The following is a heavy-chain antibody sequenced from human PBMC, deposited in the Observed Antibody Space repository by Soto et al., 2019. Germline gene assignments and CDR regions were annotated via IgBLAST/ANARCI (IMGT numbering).Heavy chain of an antibody. CDR2: IYYSGST. D-gene: IGHD4-17*01. Sequence: QVQLQESGPGLVKPSQTLSLTCTVSGGSISSGGYYWSWIRQHPGKGLEWIGYIYYSGSTYYNPSLKSRVTISVDTSKNQFSLKLSSVTAADTAVYYGESNNLYGDYAKIFDYWGQGTLVTVSS. J-gene: IGHJ4*02. V-gene: IGHV4-31*03. CDR1: GGSISSGGYY. CDR3: ESNNLYGDYAKIFDY.